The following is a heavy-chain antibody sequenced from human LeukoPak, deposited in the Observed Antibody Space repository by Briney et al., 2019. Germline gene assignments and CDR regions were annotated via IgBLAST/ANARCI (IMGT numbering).Heavy chain of an antibody. V-gene: IGHV3-30-3*01. J-gene: IGHJ4*02. CDR1: GFTFSSYA. CDR2: ISYDGSNK. CDR3: AREDIVVVPAAFDY. Sequence: GRSLRLSCAASGFTFSSYAMHWVRQAPGKGLEWVAVISYDGSNKYYADSVKGRFTTSRDNSKNTLYLQMNSLRAEDTAVYYCAREDIVVVPAAFDYWGQGTLVTVSS. D-gene: IGHD2-2*01.